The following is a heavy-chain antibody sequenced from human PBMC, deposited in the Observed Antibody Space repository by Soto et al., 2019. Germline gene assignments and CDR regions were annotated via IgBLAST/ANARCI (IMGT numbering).Heavy chain of an antibody. Sequence: PSETLSLTCTVSGGSISSGDYYWIWIRQPPGKGLEWIGYIYYSGSTYYNPSLKSRVTISVDTSKNQFSLKLSSVTAADTAVYYCARVSITIFGVVIIGDAFDIWGQGTMVTVSS. CDR3: ARVSITIFGVVIIGDAFDI. CDR1: GGSISSGDYY. CDR2: IYYSGST. J-gene: IGHJ3*02. V-gene: IGHV4-30-4*01. D-gene: IGHD3-3*01.